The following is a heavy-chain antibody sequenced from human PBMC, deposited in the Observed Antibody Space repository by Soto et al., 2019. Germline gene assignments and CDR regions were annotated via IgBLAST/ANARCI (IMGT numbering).Heavy chain of an antibody. J-gene: IGHJ4*02. D-gene: IGHD3-9*01. CDR1: GFTFSSYG. Sequence: GGSLRLSCAASGFTFSSYGMHWVRQAPGKGLEWVAVISYDGNNKYYADFVKGRFTISRDNSKNTLYLQMNSLRAEDTAVYYCAKNYYDILTGRLDYWGQGTLVTVSS. CDR2: ISYDGNNK. V-gene: IGHV3-30*18. CDR3: AKNYYDILTGRLDY.